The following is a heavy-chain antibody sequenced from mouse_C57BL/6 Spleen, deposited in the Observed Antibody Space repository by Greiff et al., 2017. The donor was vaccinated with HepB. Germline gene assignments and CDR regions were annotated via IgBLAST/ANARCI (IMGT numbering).Heavy chain of an antibody. V-gene: IGHV2-9-1*01. Sequence: QVQLKQSGPGLVAPSQSLSITCTVSGFSLTSYAISWVRQPPGKGLEWLGVIWTGGGTNYNSALKSRLSISKDNSKSQVFLKMNSLQTDDTARYYCARNDDYGGYYYAMDYWGQGTSVTVSS. CDR2: IWTGGGT. J-gene: IGHJ4*01. CDR3: ARNDDYGGYYYAMDY. CDR1: GFSLTSYA. D-gene: IGHD2-4*01.